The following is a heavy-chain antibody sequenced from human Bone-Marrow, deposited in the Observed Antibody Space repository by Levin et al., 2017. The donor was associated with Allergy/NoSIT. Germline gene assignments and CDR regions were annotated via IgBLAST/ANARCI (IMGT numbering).Heavy chain of an antibody. J-gene: IGHJ2*01. CDR2: IYYSGST. V-gene: IGHV4-59*01. CDR3: ARQSQWLVRGYFDL. CDR1: GGSISSYY. Sequence: SQTLSLTCTVSGGSISSYYWSWIRQPPGKGLEWIGYIYYSGSTNYNPSLKSRVTISVDTSKNQFSLKLSSVTAADTAVYYCARQSQWLVRGYFDLWGRGTLVTVSS. D-gene: IGHD6-19*01.